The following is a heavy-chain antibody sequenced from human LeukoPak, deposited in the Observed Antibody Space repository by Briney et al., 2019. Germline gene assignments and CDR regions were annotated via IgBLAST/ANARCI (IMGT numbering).Heavy chain of an antibody. CDR2: ISTYNGDT. V-gene: IGHV1-18*01. J-gene: IGHJ4*02. CDR3: ARDPSNSSGWYIFFDF. D-gene: IGHD6-19*01. Sequence: ASVKVSCKASGYTFTRYGITWVRQAPGQGLEWMGWISTYNGDTKYAQKLQGRVTMTTDTSTSTAYMELRSLRSDDTAVYYCARDPSNSSGWYIFFDFWGQGTLVAVSS. CDR1: GYTFTRYG.